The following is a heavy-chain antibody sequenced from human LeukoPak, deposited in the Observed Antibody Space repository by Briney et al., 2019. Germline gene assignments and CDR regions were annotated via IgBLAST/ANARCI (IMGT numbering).Heavy chain of an antibody. CDR3: ARQHSSSWYNWFDP. V-gene: IGHV1-69*13. D-gene: IGHD6-13*01. CDR2: IIPIFGTA. CDR1: GGTFSSYA. Sequence: SVKVSFKASGGTFSSYAISWVRQAPGQGLKWMGGIIPIFGTANYAQKFQGRVTITADESTSTAYMELSSLRSEDTAVYYCARQHSSSWYNWFDPWGQGTLVTVSS. J-gene: IGHJ5*02.